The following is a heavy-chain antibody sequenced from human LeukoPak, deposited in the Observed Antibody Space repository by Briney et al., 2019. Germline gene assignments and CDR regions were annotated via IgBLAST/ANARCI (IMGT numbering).Heavy chain of an antibody. CDR2: IYHSGST. CDR3: ARWSSGYYDAFDI. J-gene: IGHJ3*02. D-gene: IGHD3-22*01. V-gene: IGHV4-59*01. CDR1: GGSISSYY. Sequence: SETLSLTCTVSGGSISSYYWSWIRQPPGKGLEWIGYIYHSGSTYYNPSLKSRVTISVDTSKNQFSLKLSSVTAADTAVYYCARWSSGYYDAFDIWGQGTMVTLSS.